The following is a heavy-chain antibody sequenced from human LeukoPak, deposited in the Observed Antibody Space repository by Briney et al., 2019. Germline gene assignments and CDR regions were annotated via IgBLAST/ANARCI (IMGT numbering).Heavy chain of an antibody. D-gene: IGHD3-10*01. V-gene: IGHV1-2*02. J-gene: IGHJ4*02. Sequence: ASVKVSCKASGYTFTGCYIHWVRQAPGQGLEWMGWINPNSGGTNYAQKFQGRVTMTRDTSISTAYMELSRLRSDDTAVYYCARDFLWFGEGGYWGQGTLVTVSS. CDR3: ARDFLWFGEGGY. CDR2: INPNSGGT. CDR1: GYTFTGCY.